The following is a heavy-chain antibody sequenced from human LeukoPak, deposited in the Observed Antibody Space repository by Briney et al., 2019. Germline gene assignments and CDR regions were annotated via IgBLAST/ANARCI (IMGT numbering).Heavy chain of an antibody. CDR3: ARDDNRYFDPSYYFDY. Sequence: ASVKVSCTVSGYTFTIYYMHWVRRAPGQGLEWMGIINPSGGSTNYAQKFKGRFTMTRDTSTSTVYMELSSLRSEDTAVYYCARDDNRYFDPSYYFDYWGQGTLVTVSS. J-gene: IGHJ4*02. CDR1: GYTFTIYY. V-gene: IGHV1-46*01. D-gene: IGHD3-9*01. CDR2: INPSGGST.